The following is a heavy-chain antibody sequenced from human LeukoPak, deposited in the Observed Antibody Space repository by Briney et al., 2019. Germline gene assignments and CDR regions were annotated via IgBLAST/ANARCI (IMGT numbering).Heavy chain of an antibody. V-gene: IGHV1-18*01. J-gene: IGHJ3*02. Sequence: ASVKVSCKASGYTFTSYGISWVRQATGQGLEWMGWISAYNGNTNYAQKLQGRVTMTTDTSTSTAYMELRSLRSDDTAVYYCARVKTKYYYDSSGNAFDIWGQGTMVTVSS. D-gene: IGHD3-22*01. CDR2: ISAYNGNT. CDR3: ARVKTKYYYDSSGNAFDI. CDR1: GYTFTSYG.